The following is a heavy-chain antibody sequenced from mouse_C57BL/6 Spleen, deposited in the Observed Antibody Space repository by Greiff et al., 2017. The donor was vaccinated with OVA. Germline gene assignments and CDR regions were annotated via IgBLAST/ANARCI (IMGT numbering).Heavy chain of an antibody. CDR1: GFTFSDYG. D-gene: IGHD1-1*01. Sequence: EVQVVESGGGLVKPGGSLKLSCAASGFTFSDYGMHWVRQAPEKGLEWVAYISSGSSTIYYADTVKGRFTISRDNAKNTLFLQMTSLRSEDTAMYYCARPHGSSYDYAMDYWGQGTSVTVSS. J-gene: IGHJ4*01. CDR2: ISSGSSTI. V-gene: IGHV5-17*01. CDR3: ARPHGSSYDYAMDY.